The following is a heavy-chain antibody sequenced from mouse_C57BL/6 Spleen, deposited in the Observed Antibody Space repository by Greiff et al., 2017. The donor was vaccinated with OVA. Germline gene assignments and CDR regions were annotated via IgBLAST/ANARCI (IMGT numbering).Heavy chain of an antibody. D-gene: IGHD4-1*01. Sequence: EVQVVESGGGLVTPGGSLTLSCAASGFTFSDYGMHWVRQAPKKGLEWVAYISSGSSTIYYADTVKGRFTISRDNAKNTLFLQMTSLRSEDTAMYYCARTGTFDYWGQGTTLTVSS. J-gene: IGHJ2*01. CDR3: ARTGTFDY. V-gene: IGHV5-17*01. CDR1: GFTFSDYG. CDR2: ISSGSSTI.